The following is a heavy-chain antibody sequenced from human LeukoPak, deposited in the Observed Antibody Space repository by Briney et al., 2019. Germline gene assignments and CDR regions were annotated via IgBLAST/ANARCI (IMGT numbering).Heavy chain of an antibody. Sequence: GGSLRLSCAASGFTFSSYAMHWVRQAPGKGLEWVAVISYDGSNKYYADSVKGRFTISRDNSKNTLYLQMNSLRAEDTAVYYCARDAQQLGYFDCWGQGTLVTDSS. J-gene: IGHJ4*02. D-gene: IGHD6-13*01. CDR1: GFTFSSYA. V-gene: IGHV3-30-3*01. CDR3: ARDAQQLGYFDC. CDR2: ISYDGSNK.